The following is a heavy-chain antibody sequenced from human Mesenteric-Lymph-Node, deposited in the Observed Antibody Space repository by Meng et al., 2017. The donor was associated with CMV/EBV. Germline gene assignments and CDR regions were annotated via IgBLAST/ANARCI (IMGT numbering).Heavy chain of an antibody. CDR2: IYHSGAT. V-gene: IGHV4-4*02. CDR3: ARAQKAWAFDI. CDR1: GGSIATINW. J-gene: IGHJ3*02. Sequence: GSLRLSCGVSGGSIATINWWSWVRQTPGKGREWIGEIYHSGATNYNPSLKSRVTMSVDKSNNQFSLKLTSVTAADTAVYYCARAQKAWAFDIWGQGTMVTVSS.